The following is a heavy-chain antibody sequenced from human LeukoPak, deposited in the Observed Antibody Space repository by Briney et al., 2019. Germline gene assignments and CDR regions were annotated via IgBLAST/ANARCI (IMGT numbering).Heavy chain of an antibody. V-gene: IGHV1-2*02. J-gene: IGHJ4*02. Sequence: ASVKVSRKASGYTFAGYYIHWVRQAPGQGLEWMGWINPNGGGTFYARIFQGRVTMTRDTSITTAYMELSRLRSDDTAVYYCARGGNYGSNSGMCTFWGQGTPVTVSS. CDR3: ARGGNYGSNSGMCTF. D-gene: IGHD4-17*01. CDR2: INPNGGGT. CDR1: GYTFAGYY.